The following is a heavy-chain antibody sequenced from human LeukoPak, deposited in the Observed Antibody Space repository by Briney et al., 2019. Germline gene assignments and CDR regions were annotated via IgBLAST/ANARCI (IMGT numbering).Heavy chain of an antibody. Sequence: GGSLRLSCAASGFTFSDNYMSWIRQAPGKGLEWVSYISSSGSTIYYADSVKGRFTISRDNAKNSLYLQMNSLRAEDTAVYYCARGDTAMVYYYYYGMDVWGQGTTVTVSS. CDR2: ISSSGSTI. V-gene: IGHV3-11*01. CDR1: GFTFSDNY. CDR3: ARGDTAMVYYYYYGMDV. D-gene: IGHD5-18*01. J-gene: IGHJ6*02.